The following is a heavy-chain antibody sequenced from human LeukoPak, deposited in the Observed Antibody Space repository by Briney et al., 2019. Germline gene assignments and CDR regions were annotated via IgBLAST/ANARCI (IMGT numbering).Heavy chain of an antibody. D-gene: IGHD2-15*01. Sequence: RASVKVSCKASGYTFTGYYMHWVRQAPGQGLEWMGWINPNSGGTNYAQKFQGRVTMTRDTSISTAYMELRRLRSDDTDVYYCARAINSIVVVVAATGYWGQGTLVTVSS. J-gene: IGHJ4*02. CDR3: ARAINSIVVVVAATGY. CDR2: INPNSGGT. V-gene: IGHV1-2*02. CDR1: GYTFTGYY.